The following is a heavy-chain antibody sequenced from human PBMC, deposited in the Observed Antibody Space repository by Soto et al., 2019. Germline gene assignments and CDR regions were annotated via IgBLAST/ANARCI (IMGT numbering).Heavy chain of an antibody. D-gene: IGHD2-2*01. V-gene: IGHV3-23*01. CDR2: ISGSGGST. CDR3: AKGTSSSTSLFDY. Sequence: EVQLLESGGGLVQPGGSLRLSCAASGFTFSSYAMSWVRQAPGKGLEWVSAISGSGGSTYYADSVKGRFTISRDNSKNTLYLPMNSLRAEDTAVYYCAKGTSSSTSLFDYWGQGPLVTVSS. J-gene: IGHJ4*02. CDR1: GFTFSSYA.